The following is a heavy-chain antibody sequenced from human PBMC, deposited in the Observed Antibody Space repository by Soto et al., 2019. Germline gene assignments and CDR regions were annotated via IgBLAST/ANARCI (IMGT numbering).Heavy chain of an antibody. CDR3: VTDPGPRPAAIRGLGWFGP. J-gene: IGHJ5*02. Sequence: PGGSLRLSCVASGFTLSGYWMGWVRQAPGKGRGWVGKIKQDVSERHYVDSVKGRFTSSRDNVNNSVFLQMNNPRDEDTAVYYCVTDPGPRPAAIRGLGWFGPWGQGTLVTVSS. D-gene: IGHD2-2*01. CDR1: GFTLSGYW. CDR2: IKQDVSER. V-gene: IGHV3-7*03.